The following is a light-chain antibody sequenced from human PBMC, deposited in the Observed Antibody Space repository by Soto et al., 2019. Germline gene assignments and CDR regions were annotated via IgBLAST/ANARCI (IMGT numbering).Light chain of an antibody. V-gene: IGLV1-44*01. CDR1: RSDIGSNS. J-gene: IGLJ1*01. CDR2: NNN. Sequence: QSVLTQPPSASGTPGQTVIISCSGSRSDIGSNSVNWYQHLPGTAPKLLIYNNNQRPSGVPDRFSGSKSGTSASLAISGLQSEDEADYYCAAWDDSLTGPVFGTWTKMTVL. CDR3: AAWDDSLTGPV.